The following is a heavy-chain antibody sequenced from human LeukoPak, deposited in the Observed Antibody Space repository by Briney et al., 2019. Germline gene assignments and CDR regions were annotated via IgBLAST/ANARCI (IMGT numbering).Heavy chain of an antibody. V-gene: IGHV4-59*01. D-gene: IGHD2-2*01. Sequence: SETLSLTCTVSGGSISSYYWSWIRQPPGKGLEWIGYIYYSGSTNYNPSLKSRVTISVDTSKNQFSLKVSCVNAADTAVYYCARAGSSTSWRPSGAFDIWGQGTMVNVSS. CDR3: ARAGSSTSWRPSGAFDI. CDR2: IYYSGST. CDR1: GGSISSYY. J-gene: IGHJ3*02.